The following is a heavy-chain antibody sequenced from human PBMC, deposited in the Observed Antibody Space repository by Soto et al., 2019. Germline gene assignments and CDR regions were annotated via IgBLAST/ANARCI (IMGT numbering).Heavy chain of an antibody. D-gene: IGHD5-18*01. CDR2: IWYDGSNK. Sequence: QVQLVESGGGVVQPGRSLRLSCAASGFTFSSYGMHWVRQAPGKGLEWVAVIWYDGSNKYYADSVKGRFTISRDNSKNKLYLQMNSMRAEDTAVYYCARDTAMVRAFDIWGQGTMVTVSS. V-gene: IGHV3-33*01. J-gene: IGHJ3*02. CDR1: GFTFSSYG. CDR3: ARDTAMVRAFDI.